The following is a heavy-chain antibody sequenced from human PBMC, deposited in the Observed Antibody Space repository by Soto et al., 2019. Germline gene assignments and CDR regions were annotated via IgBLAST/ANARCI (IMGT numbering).Heavy chain of an antibody. J-gene: IGHJ4*02. CDR3: AGDVPSGSYRFDY. D-gene: IGHD1-26*01. CDR2: IYPNGNT. Sequence: PSETLSLTCTVSGGSISTFYWSWIRQPPGKGLEWIGYIYPNGNTPYNLSLNSRVTISVDTSKNQFSLRLNSVTAADTAVYYCAGDVPSGSYRFDYWGQGTLVTVSS. V-gene: IGHV4-59*12. CDR1: GGSISTFY.